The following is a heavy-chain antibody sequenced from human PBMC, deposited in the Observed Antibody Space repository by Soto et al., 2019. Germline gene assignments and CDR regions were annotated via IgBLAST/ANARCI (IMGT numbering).Heavy chain of an antibody. J-gene: IGHJ6*02. Sequence: GESLKISCKGSGDNFTNYWISWVRQMPGKGLEWMGRIDPSDSYTNYSPSFQGHVTISADKSISTAYLQWSSLKASDTAMYYCATYSYDYYYYGMDVWGQGTTVTVSS. CDR2: IDPSDSYT. V-gene: IGHV5-10-1*01. D-gene: IGHD5-18*01. CDR3: ATYSYDYYYYGMDV. CDR1: GDNFTNYW.